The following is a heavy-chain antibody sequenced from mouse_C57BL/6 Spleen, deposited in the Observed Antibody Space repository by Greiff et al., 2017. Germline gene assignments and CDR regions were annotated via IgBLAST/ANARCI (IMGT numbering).Heavy chain of an antibody. CDR1: GYAFSSYW. D-gene: IGHD1-1*01. V-gene: IGHV1-80*01. Sequence: QVQLKQSGAELVKPGASVKISCKASGYAFSSYWMNWVKQRPGKGLEWIGQIYPGDGDTNYNGKFKGKATLTADKSSSTAYMQLSSLTAEDSAVYFCARGNYYGSSYHAMDYWGQGTSVTVSS. CDR2: IYPGDGDT. CDR3: ARGNYYGSSYHAMDY. J-gene: IGHJ4*01.